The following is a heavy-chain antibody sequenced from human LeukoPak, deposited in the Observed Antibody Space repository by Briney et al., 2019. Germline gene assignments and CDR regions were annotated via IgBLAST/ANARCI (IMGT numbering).Heavy chain of an antibody. V-gene: IGHV4-34*01. CDR3: ARLVRSYYYDSSGYPRKPWFDP. CDR1: GGSFSGYY. CDR2: INHSGST. Sequence: SETLSLTCAVYGGSFSGYYWSWIRQPPGKGLEWIGEINHSGSTNYNPSLKSRVTISVDMSKNQFSLKLSSVTAADTAVYYCARLVRSYYYDSSGYPRKPWFDPWGQGTLVTVSS. D-gene: IGHD3-22*01. J-gene: IGHJ5*02.